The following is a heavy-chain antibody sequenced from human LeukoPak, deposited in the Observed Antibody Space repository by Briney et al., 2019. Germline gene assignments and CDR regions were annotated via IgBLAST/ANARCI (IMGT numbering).Heavy chain of an antibody. V-gene: IGHV1-2*02. Sequence: GASVKVSCKASGYMFTGYYIHWVRQAPGQGLERMGWINPNNGGTSYAQKFQGRVTMTRDTSISTAYMELSRVTSDDTAVYYCARSSTYNFDSSGYFDYWGQGTLVTDSS. J-gene: IGHJ4*02. CDR1: GYMFTGYY. CDR3: ARSSTYNFDSSGYFDY. D-gene: IGHD3-22*01. CDR2: INPNNGGT.